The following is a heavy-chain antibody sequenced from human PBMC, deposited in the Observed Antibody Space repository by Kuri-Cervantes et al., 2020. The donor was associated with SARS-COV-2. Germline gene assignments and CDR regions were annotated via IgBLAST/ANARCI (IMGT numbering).Heavy chain of an antibody. J-gene: IGHJ4*02. CDR2: INPKTGGA. D-gene: IGHD2-8*01. V-gene: IGHV1-2*02. Sequence: ASVKVSCKASGYTFSDYYIHWVRQAPGQGLEWMGWINPKTGGAKYAQKFQGRVTMTRDTSISTAYMELSRLRSDDTAVYYCARVLMLGPIADYWGQGTLVTVSS. CDR1: GYTFSDYY. CDR3: ARVLMLGPIADY.